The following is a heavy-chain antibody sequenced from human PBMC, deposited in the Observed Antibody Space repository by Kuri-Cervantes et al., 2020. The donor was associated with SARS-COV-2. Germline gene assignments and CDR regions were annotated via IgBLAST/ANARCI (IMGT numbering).Heavy chain of an antibody. CDR1: GFTFSSYA. V-gene: IGHV3-30*03. Sequence: GESLKISCAASGFTFSSYAIHWVRQAPGKGLEWVAVISYDGSNKYYTGSVKGRFTISRDNSKNTLYLQMNSLRAEDTAVYYCARDTDNFDYWGQGTLVTVSS. CDR3: ARDTDNFDY. J-gene: IGHJ4*02. CDR2: ISYDGSNK.